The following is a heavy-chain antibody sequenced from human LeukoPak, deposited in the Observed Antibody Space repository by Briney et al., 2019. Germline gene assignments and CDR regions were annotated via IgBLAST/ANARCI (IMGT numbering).Heavy chain of an antibody. CDR1: GYSFTSYW. J-gene: IGHJ4*02. CDR3: ARHEDSSGYYYFDY. CDR2: IYPGDSDT. V-gene: IGHV5-51*01. Sequence: GESLKISCKGSGYSFTSYWIGWVRQMPGKGLEWMGTIYPGDSDTRYSPSFQGQVTISADKPISTAYLQWSSLKASDTAMYYCARHEDSSGYYYFDYWGQGTLVTVSS. D-gene: IGHD3-22*01.